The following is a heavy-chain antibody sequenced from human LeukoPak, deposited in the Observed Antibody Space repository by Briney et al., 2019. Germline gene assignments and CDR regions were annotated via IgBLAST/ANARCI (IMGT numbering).Heavy chain of an antibody. CDR3: ARESRQWLVVGGVDY. D-gene: IGHD6-19*01. CDR1: GFTFSDYY. J-gene: IGHJ4*02. Sequence: GGSLRLSCGASGFTFSDYYMSWIRQAPGKGLEWVAYISGSGSNIYYADSVKGRFTISRDNAKNSLYLQMNILRAEDPALYYCARESRQWLVVGGVDYWGQGTLVTVSS. CDR2: ISGSGSNI. V-gene: IGHV3-11*04.